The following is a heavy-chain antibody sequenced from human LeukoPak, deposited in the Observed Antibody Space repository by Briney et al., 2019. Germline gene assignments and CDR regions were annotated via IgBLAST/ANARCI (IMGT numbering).Heavy chain of an antibody. CDR3: ARHQGGMDV. CDR2: ISPGDFDT. V-gene: IGHV5-51*01. Sequence: GESLKISCKGSGYSFTTYWVAWVRQMPGKGLEWMGMISPGDFDTRYSPSFKGQVTISADKFISTAYLQWSSLKASDTAIYYCARHQGGMDVWGQGTTVTVSS. J-gene: IGHJ6*02. CDR1: GYSFTTYW.